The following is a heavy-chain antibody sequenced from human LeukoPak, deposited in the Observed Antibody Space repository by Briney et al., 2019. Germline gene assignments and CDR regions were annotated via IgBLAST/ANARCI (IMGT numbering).Heavy chain of an antibody. V-gene: IGHV1-2*02. D-gene: IGHD2-2*01. CDR1: GYTFTGYY. CDR3: ARGTENDYCSSTSCYHYFDY. Sequence: ASVKVSCKASGYTFTGYYVHWVRQAPGQGLEWMGWINPNSGGTNYAQKFQGRVTMTRDTSISTAYMELSRLRSDDTAVYYCARGTENDYCSSTSCYHYFDYWGQGTLVTVSS. CDR2: INPNSGGT. J-gene: IGHJ4*02.